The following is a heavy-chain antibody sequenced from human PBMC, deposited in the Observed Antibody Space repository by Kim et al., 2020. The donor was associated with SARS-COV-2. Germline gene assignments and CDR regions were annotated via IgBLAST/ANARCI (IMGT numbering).Heavy chain of an antibody. CDR3: ATSSSQTKDY. Sequence: YTDYADSGKCRVTICRNNAKNSLYLKMNSLRAEETAVYYCATSSSQTKDYWGQGTLVTVSS. J-gene: IGHJ4*02. D-gene: IGHD6-6*01. V-gene: IGHV3-11*06. CDR2: YT.